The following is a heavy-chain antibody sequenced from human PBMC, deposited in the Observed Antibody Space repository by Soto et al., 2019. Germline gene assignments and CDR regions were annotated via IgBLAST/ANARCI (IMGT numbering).Heavy chain of an antibody. V-gene: IGHV5-51*01. CDR1: GYSFTSYW. D-gene: IGHD2-2*02. CDR3: ARQYCSSTSCYTAYYYYGMDV. J-gene: IGHJ6*02. Sequence: PGESLKISCKGSGYSFTSYWIGWVRQMPGKGLEWMGIIYPGDSDTRYSPSFQGQVTISADKSISTAYLQWSSLKASDTAMYYCARQYCSSTSCYTAYYYYGMDVWGQGTTVTVSS. CDR2: IYPGDSDT.